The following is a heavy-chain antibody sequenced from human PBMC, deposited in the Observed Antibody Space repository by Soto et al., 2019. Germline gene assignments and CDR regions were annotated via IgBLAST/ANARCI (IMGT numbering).Heavy chain of an antibody. J-gene: IGHJ6*02. CDR1: GFTFSSYA. Sequence: PVGSLRLSCAASGFTFSSYAMSWVRQAPGKGLEWVSAISGSGGSTYYADSVKGRFTISRDNSKNTLSVQMNSLRAEDTAVYYCAKGIYYYDSSGYYYYYYGMDVWGQGTTVTVSS. CDR2: ISGSGGST. D-gene: IGHD3-22*01. CDR3: AKGIYYYDSSGYYYYYYGMDV. V-gene: IGHV3-23*01.